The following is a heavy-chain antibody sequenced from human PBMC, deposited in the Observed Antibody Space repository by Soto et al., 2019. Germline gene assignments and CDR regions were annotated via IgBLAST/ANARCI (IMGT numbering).Heavy chain of an antibody. CDR3: ARDPGSDSSGYYYFDY. CDR1: GFTFSSYA. V-gene: IGHV3-30-3*01. J-gene: IGHJ4*02. D-gene: IGHD3-22*01. CDR2: ISYDGSNK. Sequence: GGSLRLSCAASGFTFSSYAMHWVRQAPGKGLEWVAVISYDGSNKYYADSVKGRFTISRDNSKNTLYLQMNSLRAEDTAVYYCARDPGSDSSGYYYFDYWGQGTLVTVSS.